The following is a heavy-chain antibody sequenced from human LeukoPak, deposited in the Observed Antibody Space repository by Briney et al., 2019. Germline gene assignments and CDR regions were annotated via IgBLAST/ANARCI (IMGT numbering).Heavy chain of an antibody. CDR2: IYYSGST. CDR1: GGSISSGDYY. CDR3: ARGARGYYYYMDV. Sequence: SETLSLTCTVSGGSISSGDYYWSWIRQPPGKGLEWIGYIYYSGSTYYNPSLKSRVTISVDTSKNQFSLKLSSVTAADTAVYYCARGARGYYYYMDVWGKGTTVTVSS. V-gene: IGHV4-30-4*08. J-gene: IGHJ6*03. D-gene: IGHD3-10*01.